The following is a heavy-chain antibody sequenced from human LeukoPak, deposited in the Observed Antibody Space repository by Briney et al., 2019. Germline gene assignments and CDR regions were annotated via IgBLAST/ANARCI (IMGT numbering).Heavy chain of an antibody. V-gene: IGHV1-69*05. CDR1: GGTFSSYA. CDR3: ARGGGYGDLRLDP. D-gene: IGHD4-17*01. CDR2: IIPIFGTA. J-gene: IGHJ5*02. Sequence: SVKVSCKASGGTFSSYAISWVRQAPGQGLEWMGGIIPIFGTANYAQKFQGRVTITTDESTSTAYMELNSLRSEDTAVYYCARGGGYGDLRLDPWGQGTLVTVSS.